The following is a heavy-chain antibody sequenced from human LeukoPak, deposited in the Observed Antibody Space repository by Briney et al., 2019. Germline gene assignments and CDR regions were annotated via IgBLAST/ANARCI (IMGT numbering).Heavy chain of an antibody. J-gene: IGHJ5*02. CDR2: MNPNSGNT. D-gene: IGHD6-13*01. CDR3: ARGSLGSSWGWFDP. V-gene: IGHV1-8*03. CDR1: GYTFTSYD. Sequence: GASVKVSCKASGYTFTSYDINWVRQATGQGLERMGWMNPNSGNTGYAQKFQGRVTITRNTSISTAYMELSSLRSEDTAVYYCARGSLGSSWGWFDPWGQGTLVTVSS.